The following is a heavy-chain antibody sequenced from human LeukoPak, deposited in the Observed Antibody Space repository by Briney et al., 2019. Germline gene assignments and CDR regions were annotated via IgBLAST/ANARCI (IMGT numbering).Heavy chain of an antibody. V-gene: IGHV3-48*03. J-gene: IGHJ3*02. Sequence: GGSLRLSCVASGFIFNNYEMNWVRQAPGKGLEGVAFISSSGMSIYYADSVKGRFTISRDNAKNSLYMQMNSLRAEDTAVYYCARGTHYYNTSGYWDDGGDAFDIWGQGTMVTVSS. D-gene: IGHD3-22*01. CDR2: ISSSGMSI. CDR3: ARGTHYYNTSGYWDDGGDAFDI. CDR1: GFIFNNYE.